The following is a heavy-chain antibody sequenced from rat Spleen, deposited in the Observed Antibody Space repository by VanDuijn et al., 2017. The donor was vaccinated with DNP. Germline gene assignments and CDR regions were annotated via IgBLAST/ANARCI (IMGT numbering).Heavy chain of an antibody. CDR3: ARHVDF. J-gene: IGHJ2*01. CDR1: GFTFSDYY. CDR2: ISYEGSST. V-gene: IGHV5-22*01. Sequence: EVQLVESGGGLVQPGRSLKLSCTASGFTFSDYYMAWVRQAPKKGLELVAAISYEGSSTYYGDSVKGRFTVSRDNAKSTLYLQMNSLRSEDTATYYCARHVDFWGQGVMVTVSS.